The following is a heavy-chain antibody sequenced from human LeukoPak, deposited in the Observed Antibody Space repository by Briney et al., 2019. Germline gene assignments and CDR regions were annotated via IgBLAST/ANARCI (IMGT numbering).Heavy chain of an antibody. CDR3: ARALGSPVHPFDP. CDR1: GYAFTSYD. J-gene: IGHJ5*02. CDR2: MNPNSGNT. V-gene: IGHV1-8*01. Sequence: ASVKVSCKASGYAFTSYDINWVRQATGQGLEWMGWMNPNSGNTGYAQKFQGRVTMTRNTSISTAYMELSSLRSEDTAVYYCARALGSPVHPFDPWGQGTLVTVSS. D-gene: IGHD1-1*01.